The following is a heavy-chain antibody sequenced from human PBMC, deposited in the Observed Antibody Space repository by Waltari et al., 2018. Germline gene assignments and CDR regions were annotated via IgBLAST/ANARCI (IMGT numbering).Heavy chain of an antibody. CDR1: GLRLDESA. D-gene: IGHD3-22*01. Sequence: EVKLVESGGSLVQTGRSLRLSCAASGLRLDESAMHWVRQRPGKGLEWVSGINFNSDKINYADSVKGRFTISRDNAKNSLYLQINSLRAEDTALYYCVKGHYYDNNGYFDYWGQGTLVTVSS. CDR2: INFNSDKI. V-gene: IGHV3-9*01. J-gene: IGHJ4*02. CDR3: VKGHYYDNNGYFDY.